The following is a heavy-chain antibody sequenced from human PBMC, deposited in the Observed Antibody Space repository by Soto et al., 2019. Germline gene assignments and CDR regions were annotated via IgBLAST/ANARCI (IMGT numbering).Heavy chain of an antibody. CDR3: AKDRWEGSSGWPADY. V-gene: IGHV3-23*01. CDR2: ISGSGGST. Sequence: EVQLLESGGGLVQPGGSLRLSCAASGFTFSSYAMSWVRQAPGKGLEWVSAISGSGGSTYYSDSVKGRFTISRDNSKNTLYLQMNSLRAEDTAVYYCAKDRWEGSSGWPADYWGQGTLVTVSS. CDR1: GFTFSSYA. J-gene: IGHJ4*02. D-gene: IGHD6-19*01.